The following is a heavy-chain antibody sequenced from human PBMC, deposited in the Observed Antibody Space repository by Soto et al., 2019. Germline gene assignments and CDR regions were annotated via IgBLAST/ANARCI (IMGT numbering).Heavy chain of an antibody. CDR2: FHHSGTT. J-gene: IGHJ3*01. D-gene: IGHD3-9*01. Sequence: PSETRSLTCAVSGGSISSGGYSWNWIRQPPGKGLEWIAYFHHSGTTYYNPSLKSRVTISADKSKNQFSLRLTSVTAADTAVYYCARDDTDDAFDVWGHGTMVTVSS. CDR3: ARDDTDDAFDV. CDR1: GGSISSGGYS. V-gene: IGHV4-30-2*01.